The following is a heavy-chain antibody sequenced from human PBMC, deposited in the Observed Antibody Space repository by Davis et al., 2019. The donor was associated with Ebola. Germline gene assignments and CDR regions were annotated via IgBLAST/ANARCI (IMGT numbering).Heavy chain of an antibody. D-gene: IGHD3-3*01. CDR2: ISGSGGST. J-gene: IGHJ4*02. CDR3: ARGELGITIFGVPY. Sequence: GGSLRLSCAASGFTFSSYAMSWVRQAPGKGLEWVSAISGSGGSTYYADSVKGRFTISRDNAKNSLYLQMNSLRDEDTAVYYCARGELGITIFGVPYWGQGTLVTVSS. CDR1: GFTFSSYA. V-gene: IGHV3-23*01.